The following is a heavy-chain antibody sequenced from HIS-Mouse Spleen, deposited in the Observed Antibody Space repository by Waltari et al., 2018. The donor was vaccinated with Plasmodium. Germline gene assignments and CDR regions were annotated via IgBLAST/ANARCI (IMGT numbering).Heavy chain of an antibody. CDR1: GSTLSSDW. CDR2: IKQDGSEK. J-gene: IGHJ2*01. Sequence: EVQLVESGGGLVQPGGSLRLSCAASGSTLSSDWMSWVRQAPGKGLEWVANIKQDGSEKYYVDSVKGRFTISRDNAKNSLYLQMNSLRAEDTAVYYCASSWYWYFDLWGRGTLVTVSS. V-gene: IGHV3-7*01. D-gene: IGHD6-13*01. CDR3: ASSWYWYFDL.